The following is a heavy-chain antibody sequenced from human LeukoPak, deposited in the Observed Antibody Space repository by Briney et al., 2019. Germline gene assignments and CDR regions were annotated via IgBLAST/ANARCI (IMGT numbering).Heavy chain of an antibody. Sequence: SGGSLRLSCAASGFTFSSYAMHWVRQAPGKGLEYVSAISSNGGSTYYANSVKGRFTISRDNSKNTLYLQMGSLRAEDMAVYYCASSSGWYKNFDYWGQGTLVTVSS. CDR2: ISSNGGST. CDR3: ASSSGWYKNFDY. J-gene: IGHJ4*02. CDR1: GFTFSSYA. D-gene: IGHD6-19*01. V-gene: IGHV3-64*01.